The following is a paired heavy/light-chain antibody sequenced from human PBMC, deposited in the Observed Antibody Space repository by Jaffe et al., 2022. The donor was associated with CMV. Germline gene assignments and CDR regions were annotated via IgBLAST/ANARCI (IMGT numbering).Light chain of an antibody. CDR2: GAS. J-gene: IGKJ3*01. Sequence: EIVLTQSPGTLSLSPGERATLSCRASQSVSSSYLAWYQQKPGQAPRLLIYGASSRATGIPDRFSGSGSGTDFTLTISRLEPEDFAVYYCQQYGSSPGFTFGPGTKVDIK. V-gene: IGKV3-20*01. CDR1: QSVSSSY. CDR3: QQYGSSPGFT.
Heavy chain of an antibody. D-gene: IGHD3-22*01. CDR1: GGTFSSYA. CDR3: ARVGDYYDSSGYFLGMDV. J-gene: IGHJ6*02. Sequence: QVQLVQSGAEVKKPGSSVKVSCKASGGTFSSYAISWVRQAPGQGLEWMGGIIPIFGTANYAQKFQGRVTITADESTSTAYMELSSLRSEDTAVYYCARVGDYYDSSGYFLGMDVWGQGTTVTVSS. CDR2: IIPIFGTA. V-gene: IGHV1-69*01.